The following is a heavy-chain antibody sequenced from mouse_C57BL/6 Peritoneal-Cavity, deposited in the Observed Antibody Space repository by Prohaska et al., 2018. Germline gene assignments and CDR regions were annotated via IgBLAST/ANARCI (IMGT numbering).Heavy chain of an antibody. D-gene: IGHD6-1*01. CDR3: TDPQPGY. CDR2: IRLKSDNYAT. V-gene: IGHV6-3*01. CDR1: GFTFSNYW. J-gene: IGHJ2*01. Sequence: EVKLEESGGGLVQPGGSMKLSCVASGFTFSNYWMNWVRQSPEKGLEWVAQIRLKSDNYATQYAESVKGRFTVSRDDSKSSVYLQMNNLRAEDTGIYYCTDPQPGYWGQGTTLTVSS.